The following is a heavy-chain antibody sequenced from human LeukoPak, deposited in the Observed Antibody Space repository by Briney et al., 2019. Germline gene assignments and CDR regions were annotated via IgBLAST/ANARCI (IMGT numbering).Heavy chain of an antibody. CDR3: ARQGPTARTPFDY. J-gene: IGHJ4*02. CDR2: IYYSGST. V-gene: IGHV4-59*08. D-gene: IGHD4-17*01. Sequence: SETLSLTCTVSGGSISSYYWSWIRQPPGKGLEWIGYIYYSGSTNYNPSLKSRVTISVDTSKNQFSLKLSSVTAADTAVYYCARQGPTARTPFDYWGQGTLVTVSS. CDR1: GGSISSYY.